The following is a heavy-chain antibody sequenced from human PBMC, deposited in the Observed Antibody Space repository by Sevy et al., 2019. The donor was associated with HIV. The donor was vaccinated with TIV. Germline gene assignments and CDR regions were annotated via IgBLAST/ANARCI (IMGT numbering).Heavy chain of an antibody. D-gene: IGHD5-12*01. CDR1: GFSFSSYS. CDR3: ARGPEYCGYDFFIDY. V-gene: IGHV3-30*02. CDR2: TRYDARNT. Sequence: GGSLRLSCSASGFSFSSYSMNWVRQAPGKGLEWVAFTRYDARNTFYADSVKGRFSISRDNSKNTLYLQMSSLRPEDAAVYYCARGPEYCGYDFFIDYWGQGTLVTVSS. J-gene: IGHJ4*02.